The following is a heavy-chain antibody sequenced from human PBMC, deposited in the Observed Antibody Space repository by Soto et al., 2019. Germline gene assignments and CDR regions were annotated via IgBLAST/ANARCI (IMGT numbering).Heavy chain of an antibody. V-gene: IGHV3-21*04. D-gene: IGHD6-19*01. CDR2: ISSSSSYI. Sequence: PVGSRSLSGAASGFPFSSYSMNWVRQAPGKGLEWVSSISSSSSYIYYADSVKGRFTISRDNSKNTLYLHMNSLRAEDTAVYYCAKAPVAGRGVSCDYWGQGTLVTVSS. CDR1: GFPFSSYS. CDR3: AKAPVAGRGVSCDY. J-gene: IGHJ4*02.